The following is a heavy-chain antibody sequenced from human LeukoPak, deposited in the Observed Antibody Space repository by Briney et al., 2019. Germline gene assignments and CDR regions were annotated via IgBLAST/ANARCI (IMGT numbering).Heavy chain of an antibody. Sequence: PGRSLRLSCAASGFTLSNYAMHWVRQAPGKGLEWVAVISCDGTNKFYADSVKGRCTISRDNSKNILYLQMNSLIAEDTAVYYCARDVTITGTTWDSDYWGQGTLVTVSS. CDR1: GFTLSNYA. D-gene: IGHD1-20*01. V-gene: IGHV3-30*04. CDR2: ISCDGTNK. J-gene: IGHJ4*02. CDR3: ARDVTITGTTWDSDY.